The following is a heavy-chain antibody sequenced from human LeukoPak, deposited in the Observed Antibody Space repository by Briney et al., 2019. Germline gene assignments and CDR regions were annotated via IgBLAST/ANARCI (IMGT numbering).Heavy chain of an antibody. V-gene: IGHV3-48*03. CDR1: GFTFSSFE. Sequence: GGSLRLSCAASGFTFSSFEMNWVRQAPGKGLGWVSYISSTGTTTYYADSVKGRFTISRDNAKNSLYLQMNSLTAEDTAVYYCARAGPWGQGTLVTVSS. CDR2: ISSTGTTT. J-gene: IGHJ5*02. CDR3: ARAGP.